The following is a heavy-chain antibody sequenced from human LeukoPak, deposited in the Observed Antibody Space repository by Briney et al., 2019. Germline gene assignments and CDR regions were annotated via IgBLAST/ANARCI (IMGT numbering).Heavy chain of an antibody. CDR3: AKRGQYYFDY. V-gene: IGHV3-30*18. CDR2: ISYDGSNE. J-gene: IGHJ4*02. Sequence: GGSLRLSCAASGFTFSSYDMHWVRQAPGKGLEWVAVISYDGSNEYYADSVQGRFTISRDNSRNTLHLQMNSLRAEDTAVYYCAKRGQYYFDYWGQGTLVTVSS. D-gene: IGHD3-10*01. CDR1: GFTFSSYD.